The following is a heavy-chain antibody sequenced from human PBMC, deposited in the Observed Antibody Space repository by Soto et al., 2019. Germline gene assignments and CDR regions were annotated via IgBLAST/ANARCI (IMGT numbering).Heavy chain of an antibody. CDR2: VSKSAIT. J-gene: IGHJ5*01. V-gene: IGHV4-30-4*01. D-gene: IGHD7-27*01. CDR1: GDSISNLDYF. CDR3: ARGRYCLTGRCFPNWFDS. Sequence: SETLSLTCSVSGDSISNLDYFWAWIRQPLGPALEYVGYVSKSAITYYNLSFECRVAISVDTSKSQFSLNVSSVTAADTAVYFCARGRYCLTGRCFPNWFDSWGQGALVTVSS.